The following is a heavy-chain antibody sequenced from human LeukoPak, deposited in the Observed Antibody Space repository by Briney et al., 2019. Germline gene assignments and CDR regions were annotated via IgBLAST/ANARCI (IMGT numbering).Heavy chain of an antibody. J-gene: IGHJ4*02. CDR3: ARDVRGVIDY. D-gene: IGHD3-10*01. V-gene: IGHV4-38-2*02. CDR1: GYSISSGYY. CDR2: IYHSGST. Sequence: PSETLSLTCTVSGYSISSGYYWGWIRPPPGKGLEWIGSIYHSGSTYYNPSLKSRVTISVDTSKNQFSLKLSSVTAADTAVYYCARDVRGVIDYGGQGTLVTVSS.